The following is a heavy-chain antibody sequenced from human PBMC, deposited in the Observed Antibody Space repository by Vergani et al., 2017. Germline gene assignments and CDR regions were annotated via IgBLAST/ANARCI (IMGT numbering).Heavy chain of an antibody. CDR3: ARDTPYYYDSSGQGTLYYYYYGMDV. CDR2: IWYDGSNK. CDR1: GFTFSSYG. V-gene: IGHV3-33*01. J-gene: IGHJ6*02. D-gene: IGHD3-22*01. Sequence: QVQLVESGGGVVQPGRSLRLSCAASGFTFSSYGMHWVRQAPGKGLEWVAVIWYDGSNKYYADSVKGRFTISRDNSKNTLYLQMNSLGAEDTAVYYCARDTPYYYDSSGQGTLYYYYYGMDVWGQGTTVTVSS.